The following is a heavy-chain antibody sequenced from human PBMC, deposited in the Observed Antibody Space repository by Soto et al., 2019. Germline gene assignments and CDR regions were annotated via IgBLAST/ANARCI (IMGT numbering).Heavy chain of an antibody. CDR3: ATANLRYYDFWSGYYGNWFDP. V-gene: IGHV1-24*01. CDR2: FDPEDGET. Sequence: GASVKVSCKVSGYTLTELSMHWVRQAPGKGLEWMGGFDPEDGETIYAQKFQGRVTMTEDTSTDTAYMELSSLRSEDTAVYYCATANLRYYDFWSGYYGNWFDPWGQGTLVTVSS. J-gene: IGHJ5*02. D-gene: IGHD3-3*01. CDR1: GYTLTELS.